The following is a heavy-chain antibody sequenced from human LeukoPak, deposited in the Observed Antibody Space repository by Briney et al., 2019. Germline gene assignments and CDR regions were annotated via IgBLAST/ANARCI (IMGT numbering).Heavy chain of an antibody. D-gene: IGHD5-18*01. Sequence: GGSLILSCAASGFTFSSYSMNWVRQAPGKGLEWVSYISSSSSTIYYADSVKGRFTISRDNAKNSLYLQMNSLRAEDTAVYYCARGQLWSDYWGQGTLVTVSS. J-gene: IGHJ4*02. V-gene: IGHV3-48*04. CDR2: ISSSSSTI. CDR3: ARGQLWSDY. CDR1: GFTFSSYS.